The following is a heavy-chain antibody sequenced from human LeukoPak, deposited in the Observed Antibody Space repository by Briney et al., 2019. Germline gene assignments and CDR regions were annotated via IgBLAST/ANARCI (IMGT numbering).Heavy chain of an antibody. CDR2: SFYSGTT. V-gene: IGHV4-39*07. CDR1: GGSISTSSYY. CDR3: ARERMVYGIRGEFVY. Sequence: PSETLSLTCTVSGGSISTSSYYWGWIRQPPGKGLVWIGSSFYSGTTYSKPSLKRRVTISVDTTKNQFSLKLSSLTAADTAVYYCARERMVYGIRGEFVYWGPGTLVTVSS. J-gene: IGHJ4*02. D-gene: IGHD2-8*01.